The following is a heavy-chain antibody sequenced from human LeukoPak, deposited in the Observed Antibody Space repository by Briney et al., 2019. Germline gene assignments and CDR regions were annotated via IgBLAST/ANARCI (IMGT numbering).Heavy chain of an antibody. D-gene: IGHD4-17*01. CDR3: ARDFYGDGRFDY. CDR1: GGSISSGGYS. J-gene: IGHJ4*02. CDR2: IYHSGST. V-gene: IGHV4-30-2*01. Sequence: SETLSLTCAVSGGSISSGGYSWSWIRQPPGKGLEWIGYIYHSGSTYYNPSLKSRVTISVDRSKNQFSLKLSSVTAADTAVYYCARDFYGDGRFDYWGQGTLVTVSS.